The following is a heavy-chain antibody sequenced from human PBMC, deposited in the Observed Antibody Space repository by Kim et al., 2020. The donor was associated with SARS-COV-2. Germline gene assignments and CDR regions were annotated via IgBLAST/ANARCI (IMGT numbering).Heavy chain of an antibody. CDR3: ARRDPGVGVDTLDY. CDR1: GDSFPPYW. V-gene: IGHV5-10-1*01. CDR2: IDLSDSYT. J-gene: IGHJ4*02. D-gene: IGHD3-3*01. Sequence: GESLKISCKGSGDSFPPYWITWVRQLPGKGLEWMGMIDLSDSYTKYSPSFEGHITISGDKSIGTAFLQWSSLKASDTAIYYCARRDPGVGVDTLDYWGQGTLITVSS.